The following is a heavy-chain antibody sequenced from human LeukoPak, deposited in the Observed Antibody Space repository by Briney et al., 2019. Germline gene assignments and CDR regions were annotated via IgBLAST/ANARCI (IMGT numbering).Heavy chain of an antibody. CDR3: ARETEGRISMIVVALFDY. Sequence: PSETLSLTCTVSGGSISSSSYSWGWIRQPPGKGLEWIGSIYYSGSTYYNPSLKSRVTISVDTSKNQFSLKLSSVTAADTAVYYCARETEGRISMIVVALFDYWGQGTLVTVSS. CDR2: IYYSGST. D-gene: IGHD3-22*01. J-gene: IGHJ4*02. V-gene: IGHV4-39*02. CDR1: GGSISSSSYS.